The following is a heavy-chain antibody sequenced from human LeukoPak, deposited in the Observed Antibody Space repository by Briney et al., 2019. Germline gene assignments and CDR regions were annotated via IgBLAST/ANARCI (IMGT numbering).Heavy chain of an antibody. CDR2: MNPNSGNT. V-gene: IGHV1-8*03. D-gene: IGHD6-13*01. J-gene: IGHJ4*02. CDR3: ARGLIAAAGIGY. Sequence: ASVKVSCKTSRYTFTNYDINWVRQATGQGLEWMGWMNPNSGNTGYAQKFQGRVTITRDTSISTAYMELSSLRSEDTAVYYCARGLIAAAGIGYWGQGTLVTVSS. CDR1: RYTFTNYD.